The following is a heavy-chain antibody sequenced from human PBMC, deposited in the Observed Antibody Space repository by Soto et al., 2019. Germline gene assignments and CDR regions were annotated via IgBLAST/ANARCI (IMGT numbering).Heavy chain of an antibody. CDR1: GYTFTGYY. CDR2: INPNSGGT. CDR3: AREFAYCGGDCYLRDAFDI. V-gene: IGHV1-2*04. D-gene: IGHD2-21*02. Sequence: ASVKVSCKASGYTFTGYYMHWVRQAPGQGLEWMGWINPNSGGTNYAQKFQGWVTMTRGTSISTAYMELSRLRSDDTAVYYCAREFAYCGGDCYLRDAFDIWGQGTMVTVSS. J-gene: IGHJ3*02.